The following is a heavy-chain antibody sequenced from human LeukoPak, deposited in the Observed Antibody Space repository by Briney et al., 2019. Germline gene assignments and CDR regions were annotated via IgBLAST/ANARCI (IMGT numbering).Heavy chain of an antibody. D-gene: IGHD6-13*01. CDR2: ISAYNGNT. Sequence: GASVKVSCKASGYTFTSYGISWVRQAPGQGLEWMGWISAYNGNTNYAQKLQGRVTMTTDTPTSTAYMELRSLRSDDTAVYYCARVKRQQLVLAYNWFDPWGQGTLVTVSS. CDR1: GYTFTSYG. V-gene: IGHV1-18*01. J-gene: IGHJ5*02. CDR3: ARVKRQQLVLAYNWFDP.